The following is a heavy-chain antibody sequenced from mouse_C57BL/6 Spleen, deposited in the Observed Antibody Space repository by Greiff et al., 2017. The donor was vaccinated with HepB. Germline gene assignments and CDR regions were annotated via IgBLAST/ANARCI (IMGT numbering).Heavy chain of an antibody. CDR1: GYTFTNYW. V-gene: IGHV1-63*01. D-gene: IGHD1-1*01. CDR3: ARHYYGSSYLYFDY. CDR2: IYPGGGYT. Sequence: QVQLQQSGAELVRPGTSVKMSCKASGYTFTNYWIGWAKQRPGHGLEWIGDIYPGGGYTNYNEKFKGKATLTADKSSSTAYMQFSSLTSEDSAIYYCARHYYGSSYLYFDYWGQGTTLTVFS. J-gene: IGHJ2*01.